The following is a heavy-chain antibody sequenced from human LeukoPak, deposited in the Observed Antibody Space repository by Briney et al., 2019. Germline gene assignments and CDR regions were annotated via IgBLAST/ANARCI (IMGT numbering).Heavy chain of an antibody. Sequence: ASVKVSCKASGYTFTSHYMHWVRQAPGQGLEWMGRINPNSGGTNYAQKFQGRVTMTRDTSISTAYMELSRLRSDDTAVYYCARGGSLNWNDVFDYWGQGTLVTVSS. CDR1: GYTFTSHY. CDR2: INPNSGGT. V-gene: IGHV1-2*06. CDR3: ARGGSLNWNDVFDY. D-gene: IGHD1-20*01. J-gene: IGHJ4*02.